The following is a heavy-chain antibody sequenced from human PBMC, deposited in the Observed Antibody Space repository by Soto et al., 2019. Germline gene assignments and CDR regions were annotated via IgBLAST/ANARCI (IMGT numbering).Heavy chain of an antibody. CDR2: ISSDGRNT. D-gene: IGHD6-19*01. CDR1: GFAFSSYW. V-gene: IGHV3-74*03. Sequence: EVQLVESGGGLVQPGGSLRLSCAASGFAFSSYWMQWVRQPPGKGSVWVSRISSDGRNTTYADPVKGRFTISRDNAKNTLHLQMTSLTDDDTAVYYCIKASTVTGVGGYRWGQGTLVTVSS. J-gene: IGHJ5*02. CDR3: IKASTVTGVGGYR.